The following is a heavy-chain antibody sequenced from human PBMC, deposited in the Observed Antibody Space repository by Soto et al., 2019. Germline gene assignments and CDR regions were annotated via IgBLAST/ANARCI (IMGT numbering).Heavy chain of an antibody. CDR2: ISGSGGST. J-gene: IGHJ6*03. Sequence: EVQLLESGGGLVQPGGSLRLSCAASGFTFSSYAMSWVRQAPGKGLEWVSAISGSGGSTYYADSVKGRFTISRDNSKNTLYLQMNSLRAEDTAVYYCAKDRRGVVVPAAIHHYYYYYMDVWGKGTTVTVSS. CDR1: GFTFSSYA. D-gene: IGHD2-2*01. V-gene: IGHV3-23*01. CDR3: AKDRRGVVVPAAIHHYYYYYMDV.